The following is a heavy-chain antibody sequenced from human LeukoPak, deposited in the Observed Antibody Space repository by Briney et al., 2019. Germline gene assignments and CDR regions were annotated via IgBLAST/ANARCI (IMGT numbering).Heavy chain of an antibody. CDR3: AREDYYGSVDAFDI. J-gene: IGHJ3*02. D-gene: IGHD3-10*01. V-gene: IGHV4-61*02. Sequence: SETLSLTCTGSGGSISSGSYYWSWIRQPAGKGLEWIGRIYTSGSTNYNPSLKSRVTISVDTSKNQFSLKLSSVTAADTAVYYCAREDYYGSVDAFDIWGQGTMVTVSS. CDR2: IYTSGST. CDR1: GGSISSGSYY.